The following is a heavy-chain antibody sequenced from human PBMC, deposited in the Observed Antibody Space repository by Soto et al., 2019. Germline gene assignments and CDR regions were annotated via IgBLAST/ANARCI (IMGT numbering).Heavy chain of an antibody. CDR3: ARDREDAFDI. Sequence: TVSGGSISSYYWSWIRQPPGKGLEWIGYIYYSGSTNYNPSLKSRVTISVDTSKNQFSLKLSSVTAADTAVYYCARDREDAFDIWGQGTMVTVSS. CDR2: IYYSGST. V-gene: IGHV4-59*01. J-gene: IGHJ3*02. CDR1: GGSISSYY.